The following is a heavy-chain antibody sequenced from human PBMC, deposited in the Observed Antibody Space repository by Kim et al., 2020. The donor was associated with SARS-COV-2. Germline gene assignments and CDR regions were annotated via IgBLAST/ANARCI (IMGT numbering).Heavy chain of an antibody. Sequence: SVKVSCKASGGTLSSYAISWVRQAPGQGLEWMGAITPIFSTANYAQKFQGRVTITADESTSTAYMELSSLRSEDTAVYYCARDKTRSGWSFLMDYWGQGTLVTVSS. D-gene: IGHD6-19*01. CDR2: ITPIFSTA. V-gene: IGHV1-69*13. CDR3: ARDKTRSGWSFLMDY. J-gene: IGHJ4*02. CDR1: GGTLSSYA.